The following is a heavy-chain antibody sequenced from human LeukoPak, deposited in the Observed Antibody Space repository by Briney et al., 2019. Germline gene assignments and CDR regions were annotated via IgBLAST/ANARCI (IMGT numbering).Heavy chain of an antibody. D-gene: IGHD2-2*01. J-gene: IGHJ1*01. CDR1: GFRFSSYA. Sequence: PGGSLRLSCAASGFRFSSYALTWVRQAPGKGLEWVSGISGSDDNTYYGDSVKGRFTISRDNSKNTLYLQMNTLRAEDTAVYYCAKVWGVVIQNEYFQHWGQGTLVTVSS. V-gene: IGHV3-23*01. CDR3: AKVWGVVIQNEYFQH. CDR2: ISGSDDNT.